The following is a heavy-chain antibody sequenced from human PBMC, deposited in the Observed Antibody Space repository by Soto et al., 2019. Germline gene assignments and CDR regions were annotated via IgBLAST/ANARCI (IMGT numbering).Heavy chain of an antibody. V-gene: IGHV3-30-3*01. J-gene: IGHJ4*02. CDR2: ISYDGSNK. CDR1: GFTFSSYA. CDR3: ARETEAFDS. Sequence: QMQLVESGGGVVQPGRSLRLSCAASGFTFSSYAMHWVRQAPGKGLEWVAVISYDGSNKYYADSVKGRFTISRDYSKNTLSLQMNNLRAEDTAVYYCARETEAFDSWGQGTLVTVSS.